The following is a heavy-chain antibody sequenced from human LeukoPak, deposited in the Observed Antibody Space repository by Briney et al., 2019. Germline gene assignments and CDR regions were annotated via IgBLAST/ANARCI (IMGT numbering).Heavy chain of an antibody. Sequence: KSGGSLRLSCAASGFTFSDYYMSWIRQAPGKGLEWVSYISSSGSTIYYADSVKGRFTISRDNAKNSLYLQVNSLRAEDTAVYYCAREYGDYVGPIDYWGQGTLVTVSS. CDR3: AREYGDYVGPIDY. V-gene: IGHV3-11*01. CDR1: GFTFSDYY. D-gene: IGHD4-17*01. J-gene: IGHJ4*02. CDR2: ISSSGSTI.